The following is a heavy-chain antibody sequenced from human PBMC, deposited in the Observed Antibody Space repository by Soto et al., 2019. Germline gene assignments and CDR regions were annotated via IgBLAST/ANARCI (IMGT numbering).Heavy chain of an antibody. V-gene: IGHV1-69*01. CDR3: ARVSEVPAAIGIDFDI. J-gene: IGHJ3*02. D-gene: IGHD2-2*02. Sequence: QVQLVQSGAEVKKPGSSVKVSCKASGGTFSSYAISWVRQAPGQGLAWMGGIIPIFGTANYAQKFQGRVTITADESTSTAYMELSSLRSEDTAVYYCARVSEVPAAIGIDFDIWGQGTMVTVSS. CDR2: IIPIFGTA. CDR1: GGTFSSYA.